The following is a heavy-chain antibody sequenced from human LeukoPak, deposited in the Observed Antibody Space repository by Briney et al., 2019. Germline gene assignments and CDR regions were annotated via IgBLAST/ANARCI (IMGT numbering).Heavy chain of an antibody. CDR1: GLAFSNCW. D-gene: IGHD2-15*01. CDR2: IKQDGSDK. CDR3: ARDRCSGGSCFTSDAFDI. V-gene: IGHV3-7*01. J-gene: IGHJ3*02. Sequence: GGSLRLSCAASGLAFSNCWMSWVRQAPGKGPEWVANIKQDGSDKYYVDSVKGRFTISRDNAKNSVYLQMNSLRAEDTAVYYCARDRCSGGSCFTSDAFDIWGQGTMVTVSS.